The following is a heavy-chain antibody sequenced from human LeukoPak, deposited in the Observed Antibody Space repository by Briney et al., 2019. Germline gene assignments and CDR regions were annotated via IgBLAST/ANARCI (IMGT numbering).Heavy chain of an antibody. CDR1: GGSISSYY. CDR3: ARDLNIAVAGPIFDS. Sequence: SETLSLTCTISGGSISSYYWSWIRQPAGKGLEWIGRIYTTGSTNYNPSLKSRVTMSADTSKNQFSLKLSSVTAADTTVYYGARDLNIAVAGPIFDSWGQGTLVTVSS. CDR2: IYTTGST. J-gene: IGHJ4*02. D-gene: IGHD6-19*01. V-gene: IGHV4-4*07.